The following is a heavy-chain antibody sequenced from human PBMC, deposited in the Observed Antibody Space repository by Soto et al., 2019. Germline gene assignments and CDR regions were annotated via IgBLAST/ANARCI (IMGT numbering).Heavy chain of an antibody. CDR1: GGTFSSYA. D-gene: IGHD3-3*01. Sequence: SVKVSCKASGGTFSSYAISWVRQAPGQGLEWMGGIIPIFGTANYAQKFQGRVTITADESTSTAYMELSSLRSEDTAVYYCARSFDFWSGFTFDPWGQGTLVTVSS. J-gene: IGHJ5*02. V-gene: IGHV1-69*13. CDR2: IIPIFGTA. CDR3: ARSFDFWSGFTFDP.